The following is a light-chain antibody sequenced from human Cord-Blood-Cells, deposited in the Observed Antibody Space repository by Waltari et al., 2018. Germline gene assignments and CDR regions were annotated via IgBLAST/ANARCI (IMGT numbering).Light chain of an antibody. J-gene: IGKJ2*03. Sequence: EIVLTQSPATLSLSPGERAPLSCRASQSVSSYLASYQQKTSRAPRLLIYDASNRANGIPARFSGSGSGTDFTLTISSLEPEDFAVYYCQQRSNWPPYSFGQGTKLEIK. CDR2: DAS. CDR1: QSVSSY. CDR3: QQRSNWPPYS. V-gene: IGKV3-11*01.